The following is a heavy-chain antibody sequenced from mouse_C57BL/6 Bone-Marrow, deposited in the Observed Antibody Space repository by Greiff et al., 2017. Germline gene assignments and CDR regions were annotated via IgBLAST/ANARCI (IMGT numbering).Heavy chain of an antibody. CDR3: TTHYYGSSCVYFDY. D-gene: IGHD1-1*01. Sequence: VQLKQSGAELVRPGASVKLSCTASGFNIKDDYMHWVKQRPEQGLEWIGWIDPENGDTEYASKFQGKATITAATSSNTAYLQLSSLTSEDTAVYYCTTHYYGSSCVYFDYWGQGTTLTVSS. CDR2: IDPENGDT. CDR1: GFNIKDDY. V-gene: IGHV14-4*01. J-gene: IGHJ2*01.